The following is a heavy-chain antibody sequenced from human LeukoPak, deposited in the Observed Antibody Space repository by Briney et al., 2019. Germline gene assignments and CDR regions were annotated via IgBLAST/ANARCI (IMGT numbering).Heavy chain of an antibody. J-gene: IGHJ3*02. CDR3: ARDSHRAHLYGFDI. Sequence: PSQTLCLTCTVSGGSISSGGYYWSWIRQQQGKGLEAIVNIDYSGSTYYNPSLKRLVTISVDASKNQFSLKLSSVADAGTAVYYCARDSHRAHLYGFDIWGQGTMVTVSS. D-gene: IGHD1-14*01. V-gene: IGHV4-31*01. CDR2: IDYSGST. CDR1: GGSISSGGYY.